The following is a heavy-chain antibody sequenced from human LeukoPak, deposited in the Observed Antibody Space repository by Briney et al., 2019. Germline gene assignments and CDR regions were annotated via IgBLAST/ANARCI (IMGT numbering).Heavy chain of an antibody. CDR3: ARKVGNYYDSSGYFDY. D-gene: IGHD3-22*01. J-gene: IGHJ4*02. Sequence: PSETLSLTCTVSGRSISSGGYYWSWIRPHPGKGLEWIGYIYYSGSTYYNPSLKSRVTISVDTSKNQFSLKLSSVTAADTAVYYCARKVGNYYDSSGYFDYWGQGTLVTVSS. CDR1: GRSISSGGYY. CDR2: IYYSGST. V-gene: IGHV4-31*03.